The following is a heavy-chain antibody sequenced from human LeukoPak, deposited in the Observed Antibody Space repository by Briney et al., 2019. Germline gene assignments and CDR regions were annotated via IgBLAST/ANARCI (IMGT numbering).Heavy chain of an antibody. Sequence: ASVKVSCKASGGTFSSYAISWVRQAPGQGLEWMGGIIPIFGTANYAQKFQGRVTLTADESTSTAYMELSSLRSEDTAVYYCASKREYSSGWWFDYWGQGTLVTVSS. CDR1: GGTFSSYA. CDR2: IIPIFGTA. J-gene: IGHJ4*02. V-gene: IGHV1-69*01. CDR3: ASKREYSSGWWFDY. D-gene: IGHD6-19*01.